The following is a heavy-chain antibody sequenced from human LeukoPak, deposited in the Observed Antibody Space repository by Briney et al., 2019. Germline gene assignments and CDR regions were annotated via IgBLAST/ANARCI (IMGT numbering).Heavy chain of an antibody. CDR2: ISKNGGNT. D-gene: IGHD2-21*02. CDR1: GFTFSWYG. V-gene: IGHV3-64D*06. CDR3: VKYLSDRDVDY. J-gene: IGHJ4*02. Sequence: GGSLRLSCAASGFTFSWYGMKWVRQAPGRGLEYVSAISKNGGNTYYVDSVKGRFTISRDNSKNTLYLQMNSLRVEDTAVYFYVKYLSDRDVDYWGQGTLVTVSS.